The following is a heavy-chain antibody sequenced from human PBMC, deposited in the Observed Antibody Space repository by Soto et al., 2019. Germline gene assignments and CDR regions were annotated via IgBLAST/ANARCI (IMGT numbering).Heavy chain of an antibody. CDR1: GYSFTSYW. CDR2: IDPSDSYT. Sequence: GESMKISCKGSGYSFTSYWISWVRQMPGKGLEWMGRIDPSDSYTNYSPSFQGHVTISADKSISTAYLQWSSLKASDTAMYYCARLCSSYHYCYGMDVWAQGTSVTVSS. V-gene: IGHV5-10-1*01. CDR3: ARLCSSYHYCYGMDV. J-gene: IGHJ6*02. D-gene: IGHD6-13*01.